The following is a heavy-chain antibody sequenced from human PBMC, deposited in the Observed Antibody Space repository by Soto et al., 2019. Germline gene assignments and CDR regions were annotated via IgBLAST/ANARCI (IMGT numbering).Heavy chain of an antibody. V-gene: IGHV6-1*01. CDR3: AKNIAAARYSFDY. CDR1: GDSVSSTSAA. Sequence: QVQLQQSGPGLVKPSQTLSLTCAISGDSVSSTSAAWSWIRQSPSRGLAWLGRTYYRSKWYNEYDVSVQSRITIDPVTSKNPLSLQLNSVTPEDTAVYSGAKNIAAARYSFDYWGQGTLVTVSS. J-gene: IGHJ4*02. CDR2: TYYRSKWYN. D-gene: IGHD6-13*01.